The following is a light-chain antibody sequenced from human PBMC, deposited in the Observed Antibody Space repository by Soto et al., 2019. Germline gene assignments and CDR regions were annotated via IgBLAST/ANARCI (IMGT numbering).Light chain of an antibody. CDR3: QQYNNWPLT. Sequence: EIVMSLSPATLSVSPGERATLSCRASQSVSSNLAWYQQKPGQAPRLLIYGASTRATGIPARFSGSGSGTEFTLTISSLQSEDFAVYYCQQYNNWPLTFGGGSKADVK. V-gene: IGKV3-15*01. J-gene: IGKJ4*01. CDR2: GAS. CDR1: QSVSSN.